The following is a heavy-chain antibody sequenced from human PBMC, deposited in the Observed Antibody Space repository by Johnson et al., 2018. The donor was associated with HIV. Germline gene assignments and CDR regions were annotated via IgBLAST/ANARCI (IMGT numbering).Heavy chain of an antibody. Sequence: QVKLVESGGGVVQSGRSLRLACTASGFTFSTYGMHWVRQAPGKGLEWVALISYDGSNKYYADSVKGRFTISRDNSKHTLFLQMNSLRPEDTAVYYCAVITGNRWDAFDVWGQGTMVTVSS. D-gene: IGHD1-20*01. J-gene: IGHJ3*01. CDR2: ISYDGSNK. CDR3: AVITGNRWDAFDV. V-gene: IGHV3-30*03. CDR1: GFTFSTYG.